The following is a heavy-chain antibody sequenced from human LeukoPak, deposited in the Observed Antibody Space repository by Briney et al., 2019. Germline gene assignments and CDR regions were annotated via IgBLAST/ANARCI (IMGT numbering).Heavy chain of an antibody. D-gene: IGHD3-22*01. Sequence: SETLSLTCTVSGGSISSISSYFWTWIRQPPGKGLEWIAYISYSGSTTYNPSLKSRITISVDTSKNQFSLRLSSVTSADTAVYYCARGFGDSRGTRFDPWGQGTLATVSS. CDR3: ARGFGDSRGTRFDP. CDR2: ISYSGST. J-gene: IGHJ5*02. CDR1: GGSISSISSYF. V-gene: IGHV4-61*01.